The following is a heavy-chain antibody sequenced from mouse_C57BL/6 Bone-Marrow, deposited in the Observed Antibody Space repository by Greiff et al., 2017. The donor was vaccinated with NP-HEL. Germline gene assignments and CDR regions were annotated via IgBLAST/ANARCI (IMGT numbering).Heavy chain of an antibody. D-gene: IGHD2-5*01. Sequence: EVQLVESGGGLVKPGGSLKLSCAASGFTFSSYAMSWVRQTPEKRLEWVATISDGGSYTYYPDNVQGRFTISRDNAKNNLYLQMSHLKSEDTAMYYCARDLAYYSNYGFAYWGQGTLVTVSA. J-gene: IGHJ3*01. V-gene: IGHV5-4*01. CDR2: ISDGGSYT. CDR1: GFTFSSYA. CDR3: ARDLAYYSNYGFAY.